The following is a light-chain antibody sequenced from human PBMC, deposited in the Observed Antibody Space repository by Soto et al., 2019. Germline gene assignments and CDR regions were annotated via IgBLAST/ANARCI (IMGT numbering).Light chain of an antibody. CDR3: QQVDYYPFT. Sequence: AIQLTQSPSSLSASVGDSVTITCRASQGISSALAWYQQTPGRAPKLLIYDASTLASGVPSRFSGRRSWTDFNLAVSSLQPEDFATYYCQQVDYYPFTFGPGTKVDI. CDR1: QGISSA. V-gene: IGKV1D-13*01. CDR2: DAS. J-gene: IGKJ3*01.